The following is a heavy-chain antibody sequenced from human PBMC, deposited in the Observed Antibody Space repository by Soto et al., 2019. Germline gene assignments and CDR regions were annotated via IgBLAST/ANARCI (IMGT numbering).Heavy chain of an antibody. Sequence: PGGSLRLSCAASGFTFSNRWMSWVRQAPGKGLEWVGLIRNKLDGGTTDYAAPVKGRFTISRDDSKNMLYLQMNSLKSEDTAVYYCTAMNDFDDFEIRGPGTTLTVS. CDR2: IRNKLDGGTT. D-gene: IGHD1-1*01. CDR1: GFTFSNRW. V-gene: IGHV3-15*01. J-gene: IGHJ3*02. CDR3: TAMNDFDDFEI.